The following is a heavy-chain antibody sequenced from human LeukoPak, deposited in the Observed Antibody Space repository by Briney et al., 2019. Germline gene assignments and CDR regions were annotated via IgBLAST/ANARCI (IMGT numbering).Heavy chain of an antibody. Sequence: GGSLRLSCAASGVTFSSYSMNWVRQAPGKGLEWVPSISSSSSYIYYADSVKGRFTISRDNAKNSLYLQMNSLRAEDTAVYYCAREAYGSGYYYYYYGMDVWGQGTTVTVSS. D-gene: IGHD3-10*01. CDR1: GVTFSSYS. CDR2: ISSSSSYI. J-gene: IGHJ6*02. V-gene: IGHV3-21*01. CDR3: AREAYGSGYYYYYYGMDV.